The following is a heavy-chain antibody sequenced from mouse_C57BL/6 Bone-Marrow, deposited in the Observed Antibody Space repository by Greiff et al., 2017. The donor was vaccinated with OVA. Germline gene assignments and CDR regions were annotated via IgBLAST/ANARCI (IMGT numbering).Heavy chain of an antibody. CDR2: INPGSGGT. CDR1: GYAFTNYL. CDR3: ARASLDGYFSGDY. J-gene: IGHJ2*01. D-gene: IGHD2-3*01. Sequence: QVQLQESGAEMVRPGTSVKVSCKASGYAFTNYLIEWVKQRPGQGLEWIGVINPGSGGTNYNEKFKGKATLTADKSSSTAYMQLSSLTSEDAAVYFCARASLDGYFSGDYGGRGTTLTVSS. V-gene: IGHV1-54*01.